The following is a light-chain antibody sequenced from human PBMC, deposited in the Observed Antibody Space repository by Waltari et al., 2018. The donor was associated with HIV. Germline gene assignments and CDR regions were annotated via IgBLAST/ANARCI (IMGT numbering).Light chain of an antibody. CDR2: WAS. CDR3: QQYYSTPFT. J-gene: IGKJ3*01. Sequence: DIVMTQSPDSLAVSLGERAPINCKSSQSVLYNSNNKNYLAWNQQKPGQPPKLLIYWASTRESGVPDRFSGSGSGTDFTLTISSLQAEDVAVYYCQQYYSTPFTFGPGTKVDIK. V-gene: IGKV4-1*01. CDR1: QSVLYNSNNKNY.